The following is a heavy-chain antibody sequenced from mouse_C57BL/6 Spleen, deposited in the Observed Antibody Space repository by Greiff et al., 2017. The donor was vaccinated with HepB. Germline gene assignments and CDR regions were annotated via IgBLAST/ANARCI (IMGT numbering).Heavy chain of an antibody. V-gene: IGHV1-82*01. D-gene: IGHD1-1*02. J-gene: IGHJ3*01. Sequence: VQRVESGPELVKPGASVKISCKASGYAFSSSWMNWVKQRPGKGLEWIGRIYPGDGDTNYNGKFKGKATLTADKSSSTAYMQLSSLTSEDSAVYFCAREWSGFAYWGQGTLVTVSA. CDR1: GYAFSSSW. CDR3: AREWSGFAY. CDR2: IYPGDGDT.